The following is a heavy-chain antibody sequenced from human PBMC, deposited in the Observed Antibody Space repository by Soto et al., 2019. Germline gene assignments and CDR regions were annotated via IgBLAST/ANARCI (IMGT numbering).Heavy chain of an antibody. CDR3: ARGSDRNGYYEGFDY. CDR1: GDSISSGFYS. Sequence: PSETLSLTCSVSGDSISSGFYSWNWIRQPPGKGLEWIGHIYHSGTINYNPSLKSRITISVDMSRNAFSLKLTFVTAADTAVYYCARGSDRNGYYEGFDYWGQGTLVTVSS. D-gene: IGHD3-22*01. CDR2: IYHSGTI. J-gene: IGHJ4*02. V-gene: IGHV4-30-2*01.